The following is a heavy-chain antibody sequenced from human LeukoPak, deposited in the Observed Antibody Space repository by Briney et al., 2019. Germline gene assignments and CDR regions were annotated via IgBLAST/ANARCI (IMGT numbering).Heavy chain of an antibody. CDR3: ARSSSWYYFDY. CDR2: IWYDGSNK. V-gene: IGHV3-33*01. D-gene: IGHD6-13*01. Sequence: GGSLRLSCAASGFTFSSYGMHWVRQAPGKGLEWVAVIWYDGSNKYYADSVKGRFTISRDNSKNTLYLQMNSLRAEDTAVYYCARSSSWYYFDYWGQGTLVTVSS. CDR1: GFTFSSYG. J-gene: IGHJ4*02.